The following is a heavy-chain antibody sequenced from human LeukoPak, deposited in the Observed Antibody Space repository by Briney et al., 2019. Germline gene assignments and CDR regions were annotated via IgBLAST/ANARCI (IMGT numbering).Heavy chain of an antibody. V-gene: IGHV1-69*04. CDR1: GGTFSSYA. Sequence: ASVKVSCKASGGTFSSYAISWVRQAPGQGLEWMGRMIPILGIANYAQKFQGRVTITADRSTSTAYMELSSLRSEDTAVYYCARGLYYYGSGSYGPYYYYYGMDVWGQGTTVTVSS. D-gene: IGHD3-10*01. CDR2: MIPILGIA. CDR3: ARGLYYYGSGSYGPYYYYYGMDV. J-gene: IGHJ6*02.